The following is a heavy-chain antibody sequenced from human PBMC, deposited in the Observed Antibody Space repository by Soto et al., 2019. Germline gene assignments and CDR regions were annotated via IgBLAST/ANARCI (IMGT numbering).Heavy chain of an antibody. V-gene: IGHV4-39*01. Sequence: SETLSLTCTVSGGSISSSSYYWGWIRQPPGKGLEWIGSIYYSGSTYYNPSLKSRVTISVDTSKNQFSLKLSSVTAADTAVYYCARHPQAYYYDSSGYAILYYFDYWGQGTLVTVSS. D-gene: IGHD3-22*01. CDR2: IYYSGST. CDR3: ARHPQAYYYDSSGYAILYYFDY. CDR1: GGSISSSSYY. J-gene: IGHJ4*02.